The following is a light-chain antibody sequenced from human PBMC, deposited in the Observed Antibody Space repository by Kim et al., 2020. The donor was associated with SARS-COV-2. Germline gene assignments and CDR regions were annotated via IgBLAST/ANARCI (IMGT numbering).Light chain of an antibody. CDR3: SSYAGKV. CDR1: SSDVGGYNY. CDR2: EVS. J-gene: IGLJ1*01. V-gene: IGLV2-8*01. Sequence: GAPGQTVTISCTGTSSDVGGYNYDSWYQQHPGKAPKLMIYEVSKRPSGVPDRFSGSKSGNTASLTVSGLQAEDEADYYCSSYAGKVFGTGTKVTVL.